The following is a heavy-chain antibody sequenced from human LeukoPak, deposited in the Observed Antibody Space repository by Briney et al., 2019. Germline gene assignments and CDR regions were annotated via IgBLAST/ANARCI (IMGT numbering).Heavy chain of an antibody. D-gene: IGHD4-17*01. V-gene: IGHV4-59*08. CDR1: GGSISRYY. CDR3: ARPNHDYGFDY. CDR2: IYYSGST. J-gene: IGHJ4*02. Sequence: SETLSLTCTVSGGSISRYYWSWIRQPPGKGLEWIGYIYYSGSTNYNPSLKSRVTISVDTSKNQFSLKLSSVTAADTAVYYCARPNHDYGFDYWGQGTLVTVSS.